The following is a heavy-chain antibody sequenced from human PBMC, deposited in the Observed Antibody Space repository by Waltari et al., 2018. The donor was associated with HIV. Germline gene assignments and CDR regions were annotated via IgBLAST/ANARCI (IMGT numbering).Heavy chain of an antibody. CDR2: ISWNGGSR. D-gene: IGHD2-2*01. Sequence: EVQLVESGGGLVQPGESLRLSCAASGFTFSMYVMTWVRQAPGRGLQGVAGISWNGGSRYYTDSVKGRFTISRDNSKKTLYLQMDSLRAEDTAVYYCAKVPVLPTGREDYWGQGNLVTVSS. V-gene: IGHV3-23*04. CDR1: GFTFSMYV. CDR3: AKVPVLPTGREDY. J-gene: IGHJ4*02.